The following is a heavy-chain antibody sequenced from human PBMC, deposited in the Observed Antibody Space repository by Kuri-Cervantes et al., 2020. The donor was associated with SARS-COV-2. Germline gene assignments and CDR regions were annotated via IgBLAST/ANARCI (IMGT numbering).Heavy chain of an antibody. CDR1: GGSISSGSYY. CDR2: TYTSGGT. D-gene: IGHD2-2*01. V-gene: IGHV4-61*09. CDR3: ARVGGSIVVVPAATDY. Sequence: LRLSCTVSGGSISSGSYYWSWIRQPAGKGLEWIGYTYTSGGTNYNPSLKSRVSISADTSKNQFSLKLSSVTAADTAVYYCARVGGSIVVVPAATDYWGQGTLVTVSS. J-gene: IGHJ4*02.